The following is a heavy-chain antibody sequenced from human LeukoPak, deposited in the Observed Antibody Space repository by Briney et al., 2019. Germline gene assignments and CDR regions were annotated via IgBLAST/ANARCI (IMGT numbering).Heavy chain of an antibody. CDR3: ARLEVRYFDWLLYGNYYYYMDV. D-gene: IGHD3-9*01. CDR1: GGSISSSSYY. J-gene: IGHJ6*03. V-gene: IGHV4-39*01. Sequence: SETLSLTCTVSGGSISSSSYYWGWISQPPGKGLEWIGSIYYSGSTYYNPSFKSRVLISVDTAKNQFSLKLGSVTAADTAVYYCARLEVRYFDWLLYGNYYYYMDVWGKGTTVSVS. CDR2: IYYSGST.